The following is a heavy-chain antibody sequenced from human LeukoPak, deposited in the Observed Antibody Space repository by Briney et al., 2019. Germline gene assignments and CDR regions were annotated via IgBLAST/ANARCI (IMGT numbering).Heavy chain of an antibody. D-gene: IGHD5-24*01. CDR2: IYPGDPDT. V-gene: IGHV5-51*01. CDR3: ARLGRWLQSSAEYFQH. Sequence: GESLKISCKGSGYSFTTYWIGWVRQMPGKGLEWMGIIYPGDPDTRYSPSFQGQVTISADKSISTAYLQWSSLKASDTAMYYCARLGRWLQSSAEYFQHWGQGTLVTVSS. CDR1: GYSFTTYW. J-gene: IGHJ1*01.